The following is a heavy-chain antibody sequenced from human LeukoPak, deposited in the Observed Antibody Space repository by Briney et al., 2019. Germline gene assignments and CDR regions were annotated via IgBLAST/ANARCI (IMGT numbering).Heavy chain of an antibody. Sequence: SETLSLTCTVSGGSISSYYWSWIRQPAGQGLEWIGRIYTSGSTNYNPSLKSRVTMSVDTSKNQFSLKLSSVTAADTAVYYCARDLPEAAILDPWGQGTLVTVSS. CDR1: GGSISSYY. CDR2: IYTSGST. V-gene: IGHV4-4*07. J-gene: IGHJ5*02. CDR3: ARDLPEAAILDP. D-gene: IGHD6-25*01.